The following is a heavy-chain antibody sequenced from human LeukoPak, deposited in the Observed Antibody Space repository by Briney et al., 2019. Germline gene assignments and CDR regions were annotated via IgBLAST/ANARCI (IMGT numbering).Heavy chain of an antibody. D-gene: IGHD3-22*01. Sequence: NPSEPLSLTCTVSGGPISSGSYWWSWIRQPAGKGLEWNGRMYTSGSTNYNPSLKSRVTISVDTSKNQFSLKLSSVPAADTAVYYCARDMPHYYDSSEDYFYYYYMDVGGKGTTVTVSS. CDR3: ARDMPHYYDSSEDYFYYYYMDV. CDR1: GGPISSGSYW. J-gene: IGHJ6*03. V-gene: IGHV4-61*02. CDR2: MYTSGST.